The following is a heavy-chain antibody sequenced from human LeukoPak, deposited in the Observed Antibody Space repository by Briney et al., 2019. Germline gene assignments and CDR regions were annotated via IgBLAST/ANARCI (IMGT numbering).Heavy chain of an antibody. D-gene: IGHD3-10*01. V-gene: IGHV4-34*01. CDR1: GGSFSGYY. CDR3: AKASEELWFGEGWFDP. J-gene: IGHJ5*02. Sequence: SETLSLTCAVYGGSFSGYYWSWIRQPPGKGLEWIGEINHSGSTNYNPSLKSRVTISVDTSKNQFSLKLSSVTAADTAVYYCAKASEELWFGEGWFDPWGQGTLVTVSS. CDR2: INHSGST.